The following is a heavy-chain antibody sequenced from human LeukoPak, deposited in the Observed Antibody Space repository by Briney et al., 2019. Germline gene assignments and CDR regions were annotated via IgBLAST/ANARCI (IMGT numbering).Heavy chain of an antibody. V-gene: IGHV4-38-2*02. CDR2: IYHSGST. D-gene: IGHD2-8*02. Sequence: SETLSLTCTVSGYSISSGYYWGWIRQPPGKGLEWIGSIYHSGSTYYNPSLKSRVTISVDTSKNQFFLKLSSVTAADTAVYYCARAPLEVYAMGGVVYYFDYWGQGTLVTVSS. CDR1: GYSISSGYY. CDR3: ARAPLEVYAMGGVVYYFDY. J-gene: IGHJ4*02.